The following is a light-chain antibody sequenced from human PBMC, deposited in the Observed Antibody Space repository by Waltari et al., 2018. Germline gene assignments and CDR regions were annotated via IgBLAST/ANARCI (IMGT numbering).Light chain of an antibody. J-gene: IGKJ1*01. V-gene: IGKV1-8*01. Sequence: AIRMTQSPSSLSASTGDRVTITCRASQSVSTYLAWYQQKPGKAPKLLNYAASTLQRGVPLRFSGSGSGTDFTLSISCLQSEDFATYYCQQYYDYQRSFGQGTKVEIK. CDR2: AAS. CDR1: QSVSTY. CDR3: QQYYDYQRS.